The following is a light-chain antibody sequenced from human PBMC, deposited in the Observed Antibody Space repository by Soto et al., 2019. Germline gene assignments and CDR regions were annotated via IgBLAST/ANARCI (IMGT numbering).Light chain of an antibody. CDR1: SANIGAVYD. CDR2: GNS. Sequence: QSVLTQPPSVAGSPGQSVTISCTGSSANIGAVYDVHWYQQLPGTAPKLLIYGNSNRPSGVPDRFSGSKSGTSASLAITGLQAEDEADYYCQSYDSSLSALYVFGTGTKVTVL. V-gene: IGLV1-40*01. J-gene: IGLJ1*01. CDR3: QSYDSSLSALYV.